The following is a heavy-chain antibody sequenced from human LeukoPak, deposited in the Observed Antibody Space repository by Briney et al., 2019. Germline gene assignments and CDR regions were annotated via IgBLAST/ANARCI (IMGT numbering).Heavy chain of an antibody. Sequence: GGSQRLSCAASGFTFSSYAMHWVRQAPGKGLEWVAVISYDGSNKYYADSVKGRFTISRDNSKNTLYLQMNSLRAEDTAVYYCASGEYCSSTSCYTPFDYWGQGTLVTVSS. V-gene: IGHV3-30*01. D-gene: IGHD2-2*02. CDR3: ASGEYCSSTSCYTPFDY. J-gene: IGHJ4*02. CDR2: ISYDGSNK. CDR1: GFTFSSYA.